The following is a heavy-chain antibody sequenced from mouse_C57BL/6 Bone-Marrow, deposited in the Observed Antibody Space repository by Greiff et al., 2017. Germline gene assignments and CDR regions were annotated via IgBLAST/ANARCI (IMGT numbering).Heavy chain of an antibody. D-gene: IGHD1-1*01. CDR2: ISSGGSYT. Sequence: EVMLVESGGDLVKPGGSLKLSCAASGFTFSSYGMSWVRQTPDKRLEWVATISSGGSYTYYPDSVKGRFTISRDNAKNTLYLQMSSLKSEDTAMYYCARHEDYGSVDYWGQGTTLTVSS. CDR1: GFTFSSYG. J-gene: IGHJ2*01. CDR3: ARHEDYGSVDY. V-gene: IGHV5-6*01.